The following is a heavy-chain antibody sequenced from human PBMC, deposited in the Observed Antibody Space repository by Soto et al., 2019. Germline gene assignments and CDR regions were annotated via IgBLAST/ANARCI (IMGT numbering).Heavy chain of an antibody. CDR1: GYSFTSYW. Sequence: GESLKISCKGSGYSFTSYWIGWVRQMPGKGLEWMGIIDPGDSDTRYSPSFQGQVTISADKSISTAYLQWSSLKASDTAMYYCARRSEFYYYYYGMDVWGQGTTVTVSS. CDR2: IDPGDSDT. CDR3: ARRSEFYYYYYGMDV. V-gene: IGHV5-51*01. D-gene: IGHD6-25*01. J-gene: IGHJ6*02.